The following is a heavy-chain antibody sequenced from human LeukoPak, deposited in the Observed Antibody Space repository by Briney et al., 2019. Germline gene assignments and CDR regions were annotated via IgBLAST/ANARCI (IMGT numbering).Heavy chain of an antibody. V-gene: IGHV1-2*02. D-gene: IGHD6-13*01. CDR2: INPNSGGT. Sequence: AGGSLRLSCAASGFTFTGYYMHWVRQAPGQGLEWMGWINPNSGGTNYAQKFQGRVTMTRDTSISTAYMELSRLRSDDTAVYYCARDHSSSSWMGWFDPWGQGTLVTVSS. CDR3: ARDHSSSSWMGWFDP. CDR1: GFTFTGYY. J-gene: IGHJ5*02.